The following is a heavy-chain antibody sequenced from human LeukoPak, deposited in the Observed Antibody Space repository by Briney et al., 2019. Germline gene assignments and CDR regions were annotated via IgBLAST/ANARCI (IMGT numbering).Heavy chain of an antibody. D-gene: IGHD1-26*01. V-gene: IGHV1-2*06. Sequence: ASVKVSCKASGYTFTGYYMHWVRQAPGQGLGWMGRINPNSGGTNYAQKFQGRVTMIRDTSISTAYMELSRLRSDDTAVYYCARAPYSGRGFDPWGQGTLVTVSS. CDR1: GYTFTGYY. CDR3: ARAPYSGRGFDP. J-gene: IGHJ5*02. CDR2: INPNSGGT.